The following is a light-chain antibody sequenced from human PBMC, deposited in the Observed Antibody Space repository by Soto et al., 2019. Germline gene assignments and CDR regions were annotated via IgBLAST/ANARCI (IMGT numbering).Light chain of an antibody. CDR2: DVS. CDR1: SSDVGSYNY. Sequence: QSALTQPASVSGSPGQSITISCTGTSSDVGSYNYVSWYQQHPGKAPRLMIYDVSNRPSGVSNRFSGSKSGNTASLTISGLQAEDEADYYCTSYTTSPSYVFGTGTKLTVL. J-gene: IGLJ1*01. V-gene: IGLV2-14*01. CDR3: TSYTTSPSYV.